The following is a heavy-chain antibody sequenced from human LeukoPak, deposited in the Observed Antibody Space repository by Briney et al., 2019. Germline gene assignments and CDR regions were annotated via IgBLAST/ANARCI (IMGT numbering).Heavy chain of an antibody. CDR1: GGSISSYY. CDR2: IYYSGST. V-gene: IGHV4-59*08. J-gene: IGHJ6*02. CDR3: ARLEGSSSGPGYGMDV. Sequence: SETLSLTCTVSGGSISSYYWSWIRQPPGKGLEWIGYIYYSGSTNYNPSLKSRVTISVDTSKNQFSLKLSSVTAADTAVYYCARLEGSSSGPGYGMDVWGQGTTVTVSS. D-gene: IGHD6-6*01.